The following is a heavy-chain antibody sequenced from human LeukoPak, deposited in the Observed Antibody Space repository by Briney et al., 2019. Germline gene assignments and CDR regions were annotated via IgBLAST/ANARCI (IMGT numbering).Heavy chain of an antibody. V-gene: IGHV4-31*03. CDR2: IYYSGST. J-gene: IGHJ6*02. Sequence: PSETLSLTCTVSGGSISSGGYYWRWIRQHPGTGLEWIGYIYYSGSTYYNPSLKSRVTISVDTSKNQFSLKLSSVTAADTAVYYCARDHDYGDYSYGMDVWGQGTTVTVSS. CDR1: GGSISSGGYY. CDR3: ARDHDYGDYSYGMDV. D-gene: IGHD4-17*01.